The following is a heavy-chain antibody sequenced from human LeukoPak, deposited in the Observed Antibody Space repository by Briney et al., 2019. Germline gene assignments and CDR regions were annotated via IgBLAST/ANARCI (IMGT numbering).Heavy chain of an antibody. V-gene: IGHV4-39*07. CDR1: GFTFSSYS. CDR3: ARGGARYSSSSRSNYFDY. J-gene: IGHJ4*02. D-gene: IGHD6-6*01. CDR2: IYYSGST. Sequence: GSLRLSCAASGFTFSSYSMNWVRQPPGKGLEWIGSIYYSGSTYYNPSLKSRVTISVDTSKNQFSLKLSSVTAADTALYYCARGGARYSSSSRSNYFDYWGQGTLVTVSS.